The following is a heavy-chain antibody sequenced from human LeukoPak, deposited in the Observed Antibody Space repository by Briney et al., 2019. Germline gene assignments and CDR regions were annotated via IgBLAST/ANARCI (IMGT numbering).Heavy chain of an antibody. Sequence: PSETLSLTCTVSGGSISSYYWSWIRQPPGKGLEWIGYIYTSGSTNYNPSLKSRVTISVDTFKNQFSLKLSSVTAADTAVYYCARHAITMVRGVITTNWFDPWGQGTLVTVSS. V-gene: IGHV4-4*09. J-gene: IGHJ5*02. CDR3: ARHAITMVRGVITTNWFDP. D-gene: IGHD3-10*01. CDR1: GGSISSYY. CDR2: IYTSGST.